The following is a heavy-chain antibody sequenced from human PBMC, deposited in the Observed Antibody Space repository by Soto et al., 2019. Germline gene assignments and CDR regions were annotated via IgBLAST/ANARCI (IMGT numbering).Heavy chain of an antibody. CDR3: AKGVTTADYYYGMDV. V-gene: IGHV3-23*01. J-gene: IGHJ6*02. CDR2: ISVSGDST. CDR1: GFTFRSYA. D-gene: IGHD3-22*01. Sequence: EVQLLESGGGLVQPGGSLRLSCAASGFTFRSYAMTWVRQAPGKGLEWVSSISVSGDSTHYADSVKGRFTISRDNSRNTLYLQRNSLRAEDTAVYYCAKGVTTADYYYGMDVWGQGTTVTVSS.